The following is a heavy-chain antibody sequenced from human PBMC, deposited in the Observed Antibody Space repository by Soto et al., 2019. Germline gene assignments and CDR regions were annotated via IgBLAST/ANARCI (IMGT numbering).Heavy chain of an antibody. V-gene: IGHV4-31*03. CDR1: GASISSGGYY. CDR2: IYYSGST. Sequence: SETLSLTCTVSGASISSGGYYWSWIRQHPGKGLEWIGYIYYSGSTYYNPSLKSRVTISVDTSKNQFSLKLSSVTAADTAVYYCARDLAVTRLHYYYGMDVWGQGTTVTVSS. D-gene: IGHD4-17*01. J-gene: IGHJ6*02. CDR3: ARDLAVTRLHYYYGMDV.